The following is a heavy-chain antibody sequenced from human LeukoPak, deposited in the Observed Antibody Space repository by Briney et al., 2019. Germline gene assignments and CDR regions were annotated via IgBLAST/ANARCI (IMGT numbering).Heavy chain of an antibody. J-gene: IGHJ3*02. Sequence: ASVKVSCKASGYTFTGYYMHWVRQAPGQGLEWMGWINPNSGGTNYAQKFQGRVTMTRDTSISTAYMELSRLRSDDTAVYYCASYYYDSSGYYYGGFDAFDIWGQGTMVTVSS. D-gene: IGHD3-22*01. CDR1: GYTFTGYY. V-gene: IGHV1-2*02. CDR3: ASYYYDSSGYYYGGFDAFDI. CDR2: INPNSGGT.